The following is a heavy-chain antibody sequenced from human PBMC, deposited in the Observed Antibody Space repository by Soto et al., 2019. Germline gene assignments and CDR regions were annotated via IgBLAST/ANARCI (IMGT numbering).Heavy chain of an antibody. Sequence: GGSLRLSCAASGFTFSTYSMNWVRQAPGKGLEWVSYISSSSSTMYYADSVKGQFTISRDNAQNSLYLQMNSLGAEDTAVYYCARTAGSPVDYYGSGRGYYMDVWGKGTTVTVSS. J-gene: IGHJ6*03. CDR3: ARTAGSPVDYYGSGRGYYMDV. D-gene: IGHD3-10*01. CDR1: GFTFSTYS. V-gene: IGHV3-48*01. CDR2: ISSSSSTM.